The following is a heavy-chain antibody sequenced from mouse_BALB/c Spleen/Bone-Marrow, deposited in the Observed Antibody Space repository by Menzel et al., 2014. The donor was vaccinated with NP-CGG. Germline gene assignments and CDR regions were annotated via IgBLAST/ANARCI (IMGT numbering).Heavy chain of an antibody. V-gene: IGHV1-63*02. CDR1: GYAFTNYW. J-gene: IGHJ2*01. Sequence: QVQLQQPGAELVRPGTSVKISCKASGYAFTNYWLGWVKQRPGHGLEWIGDIYPGSGNTYYTGKFKGKATLTADTSSSTAYMQLSSLTSEDSAVYFCARRRSLDYWGQGTILTVSS. CDR3: ARRRSLDY. CDR2: IYPGSGNT.